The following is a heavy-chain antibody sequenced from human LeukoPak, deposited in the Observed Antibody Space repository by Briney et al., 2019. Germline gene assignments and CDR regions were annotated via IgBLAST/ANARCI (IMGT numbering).Heavy chain of an antibody. Sequence: PGGSLRLSCAASGFTISSYGMHWVRQAPGKGLEWVAFIRYDGTNKYYADSMKGRFTISSDNSKNTLSLQMNRLRGEDTAIYYCAKDHCTNGVCYTDYWGQGTLVTVSS. CDR2: IRYDGTNK. J-gene: IGHJ4*02. CDR1: GFTISSYG. CDR3: AKDHCTNGVCYTDY. V-gene: IGHV3-30*02. D-gene: IGHD2-8*01.